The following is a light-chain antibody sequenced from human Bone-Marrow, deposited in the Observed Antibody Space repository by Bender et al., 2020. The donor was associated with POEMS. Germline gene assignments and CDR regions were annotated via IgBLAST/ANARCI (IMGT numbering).Light chain of an antibody. V-gene: IGLV1-40*01. CDR2: TNT. CDR3: QSYDTSLSGSVV. Sequence: QSVLTQPPSASGTPGQPVIFSCSGSSSNIGAGYDVHWYQQLPGAPPKLLIYTNTDRPSGVPDRFSGSRSGASASLAIAGLQAEDEAHYYCQSYDTSLSGSVVFGGGTKLTVL. J-gene: IGLJ2*01. CDR1: SSNIGAGYD.